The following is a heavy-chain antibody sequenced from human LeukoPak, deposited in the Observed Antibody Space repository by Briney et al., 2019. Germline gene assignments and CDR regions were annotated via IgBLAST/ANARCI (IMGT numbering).Heavy chain of an antibody. D-gene: IGHD6-19*01. CDR1: GFTFSSYG. V-gene: IGHV3-30*02. J-gene: IGHJ4*02. Sequence: QPGGSLRLSCAASGFTFSSYGMHWVRQAPGKGLEWVAFIRYDGSNKYYADSVKGRFTISRDNSKNTLYLQMNSLRAEDTAVYYCAKQPRIAVPGTFDYWGQGTLVTVSS. CDR2: IRYDGSNK. CDR3: AKQPRIAVPGTFDY.